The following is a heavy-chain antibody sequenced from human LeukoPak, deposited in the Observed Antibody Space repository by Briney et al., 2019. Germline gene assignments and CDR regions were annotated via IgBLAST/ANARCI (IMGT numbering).Heavy chain of an antibody. D-gene: IGHD2-21*02. CDR1: GDSIRSGTYY. V-gene: IGHV4-61*01. Sequence: SETLSLTCSVSGDSIRSGTYYWSWIRQPPGLGLEWIGYIYYSGSTNYNPSLKSRVTISVDTSKNQFSLKLSSVTAADTAVYYCARAGDCGGDCYMSRFDPWGQGTLVTVSS. CDR3: ARAGDCGGDCYMSRFDP. CDR2: IYYSGST. J-gene: IGHJ5*02.